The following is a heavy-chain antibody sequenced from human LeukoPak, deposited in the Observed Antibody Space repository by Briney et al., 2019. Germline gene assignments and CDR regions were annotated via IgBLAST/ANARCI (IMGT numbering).Heavy chain of an antibody. Sequence: GGSLRLSCVASGLTFTTYWMTWVRQAPGRGLEWVANIKEDGSAKYYVDSVKGRFTISRDNAKNSLYLQMNSLRAEDTAVYYCARDLIVVVTATHAFDIWGQGTMVTVSS. CDR1: GLTFTTYW. V-gene: IGHV3-7*01. CDR2: IKEDGSAK. J-gene: IGHJ3*02. CDR3: ARDLIVVVTATHAFDI. D-gene: IGHD2-21*02.